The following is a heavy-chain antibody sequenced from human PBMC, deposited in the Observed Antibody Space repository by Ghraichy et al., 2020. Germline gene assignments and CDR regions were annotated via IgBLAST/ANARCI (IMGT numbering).Heavy chain of an antibody. Sequence: GESLNISCAASGFTFGSYAMTWVRQAPGKGLEWVSGIRGSGASTYYADSVKGRFTISRDNSKNTLYLQMNSLRAEDTAVYYCAKSTGGIPRCSFDFWGQGTLVTVSS. CDR2: IRGSGAST. CDR1: GFTFGSYA. J-gene: IGHJ4*02. D-gene: IGHD2-8*01. CDR3: AKSTGGIPRCSFDF. V-gene: IGHV3-23*01.